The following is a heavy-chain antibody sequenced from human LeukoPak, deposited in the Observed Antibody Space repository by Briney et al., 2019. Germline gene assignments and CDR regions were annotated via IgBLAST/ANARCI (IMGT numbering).Heavy chain of an antibody. D-gene: IGHD3-22*01. CDR3: ARVGGYKYDTTAYHYFDY. V-gene: IGHV4-4*07. J-gene: IGHJ4*02. CDR1: GGFISRFY. Sequence: SETLSLTCTVSGGFISRFYCSWIRQPAGKGLEWVGRIYPSGSTNYNPSLKSRVTMSVDTSKNQFSLNLSSVTAADTAVYYCARVGGYKYDTTAYHYFDYWGQGTLVTVSS. CDR2: IYPSGST.